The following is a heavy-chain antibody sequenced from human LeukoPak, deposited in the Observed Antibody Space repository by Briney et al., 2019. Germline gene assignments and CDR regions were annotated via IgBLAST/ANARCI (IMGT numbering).Heavy chain of an antibody. V-gene: IGHV1-24*01. J-gene: IGHJ4*02. CDR3: ATPYGSGSYFSY. CDR2: FDPEDGET. Sequence: GASVKVSCKVSGYALTELSMHWVRQAPGKGLEWMGGFDPEDGETIYAQKLQGRVTMTEDTSTDTAYMELSSLRSEDTAVYYCATPYGSGSYFSYWGQGTLVTVSS. CDR1: GYALTELS. D-gene: IGHD3-10*01.